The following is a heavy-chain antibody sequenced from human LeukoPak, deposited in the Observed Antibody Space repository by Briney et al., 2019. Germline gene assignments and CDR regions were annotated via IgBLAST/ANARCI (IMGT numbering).Heavy chain of an antibody. D-gene: IGHD1-26*01. CDR2: MNPNSGIT. Sequence: ASVKVSCKASGYTFTSYDINWVRQATGQGLEWMGWMNPNSGITQYTQKFQGRVTITWNTSINTVYMDLSSLRSDDTAVYYCARGLFTSTWGQGEQDAFDIWGQGTMVTVSS. CDR3: ARGLFTSTWGQGEQDAFDI. CDR1: GYTFTSYD. V-gene: IGHV1-8*01. J-gene: IGHJ3*02.